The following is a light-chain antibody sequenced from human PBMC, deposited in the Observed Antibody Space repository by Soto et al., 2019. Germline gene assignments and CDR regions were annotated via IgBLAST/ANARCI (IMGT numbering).Light chain of an antibody. CDR3: QQYSRTTPFT. Sequence: EMVLTQSPVTLSLSPGERATLSCRASQSITSTYLAWYQQKPGQAPRLLIYGASSRATRIPERFSGSWSGTAFTFSISRLEHEECAVYYCQQYSRTTPFTFGPGTNGDIK. V-gene: IGKV3-20*01. CDR1: QSITSTY. CDR2: GAS. J-gene: IGKJ3*01.